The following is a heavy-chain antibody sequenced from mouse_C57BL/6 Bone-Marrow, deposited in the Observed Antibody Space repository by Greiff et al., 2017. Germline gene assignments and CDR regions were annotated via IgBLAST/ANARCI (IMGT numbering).Heavy chain of an antibody. J-gene: IGHJ3*01. CDR3: ARGVGHSSGPFAY. CDR2: IYPGDGDT. V-gene: IGHV1-82*01. CDR1: GYAFSSSW. D-gene: IGHD3-2*02. Sequence: QVQLQQSGPELVKPGASVKISCKASGYAFSSSWMNWVKQRPGKGLEWIGRIYPGDGDTNYNGKFKGKATLTADKSSSTAYMQLSSLTSEDSAVYVCARGVGHSSGPFAYWGKGTLVTVSA.